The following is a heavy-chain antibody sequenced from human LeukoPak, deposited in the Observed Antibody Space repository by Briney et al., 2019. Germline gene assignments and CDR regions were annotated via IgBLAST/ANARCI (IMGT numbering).Heavy chain of an antibody. CDR3: ARGFLEWDYYYYYMDV. J-gene: IGHJ6*03. V-gene: IGHV1-69*05. Sequence: SVKVSCKASGGTFSSYAISWVRQAPGQGLEWMGGIIPIFGTANYAQKFQGRVTITTDESTSTAYMELSSLRPEDTAVYYCARGFLEWDYYYYYMDVWGKGTTVTVSS. D-gene: IGHD3-3*01. CDR2: IIPIFGTA. CDR1: GGTFSSYA.